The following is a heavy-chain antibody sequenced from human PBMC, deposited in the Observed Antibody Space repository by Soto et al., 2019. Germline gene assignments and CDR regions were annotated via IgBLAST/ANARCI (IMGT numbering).Heavy chain of an antibody. CDR1: GFTVSSNY. Sequence: GGSLRLSCAASGFTVSSNYMSWVRQAPGKGLEWVSVIYSCGSTYYADSVKGRFTISRHNSKNTLYLQMNSLRAEDTAVYYCARGMVIYAFDIWGQGTMVTVSS. CDR3: ARGMVIYAFDI. V-gene: IGHV3-53*04. J-gene: IGHJ3*02. D-gene: IGHD2-8*01. CDR2: IYSCGST.